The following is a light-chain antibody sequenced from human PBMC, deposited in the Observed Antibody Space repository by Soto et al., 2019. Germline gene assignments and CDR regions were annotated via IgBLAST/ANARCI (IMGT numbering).Light chain of an antibody. CDR1: SSNIGRNS. J-gene: IGLJ2*01. V-gene: IGLV1-44*01. CDR3: QSYDRNLSGSL. Sequence: QSVLTQPPSASGTPGQRVTIYCFGSSSNIGRNSVSWYQQLPGTAPKLLVYDTNHRPSGVPDRFSGSKSGTSASLAISGLQSGDEADYYGQSYDRNLSGSLFGGGTKVTVL. CDR2: DTN.